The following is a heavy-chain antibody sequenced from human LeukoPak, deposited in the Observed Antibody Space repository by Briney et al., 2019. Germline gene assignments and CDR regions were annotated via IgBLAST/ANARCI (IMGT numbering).Heavy chain of an antibody. V-gene: IGHV3-30-3*01. Sequence: GGSLRLSCAVSGFTFSTYTMHWVRQAPGKGLEWVALISSDGNNKDYADSVKGRFTISRDNSKNTLYLQMNSLRGEDTALYFCARGRYYMDYWGQGTLVTASS. CDR1: GFTFSTYT. J-gene: IGHJ4*02. CDR3: ARGRYYMDY. CDR2: ISSDGNNK.